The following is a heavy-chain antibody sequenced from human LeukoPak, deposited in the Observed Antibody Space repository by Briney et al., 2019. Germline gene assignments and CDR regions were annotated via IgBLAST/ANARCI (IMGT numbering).Heavy chain of an antibody. V-gene: IGHV3-23*01. CDR2: INGRGGST. CDR1: GFTFSNYA. D-gene: IGHD3-10*01. CDR3: AREFITMVRGVIINSFDY. Sequence: PGGSLRLSCAASGFTFSNYAMSWVRQAPGKGLEWVSSINGRGGSTYYADSVKGRFTISRDNSKNTLYLQMNSLRAEDTAVYYCAREFITMVRGVIINSFDYWGQGTLVTVSS. J-gene: IGHJ4*02.